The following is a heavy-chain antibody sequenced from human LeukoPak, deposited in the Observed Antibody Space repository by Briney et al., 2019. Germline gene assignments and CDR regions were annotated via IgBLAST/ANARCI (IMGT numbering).Heavy chain of an antibody. CDR3: ARHASGYDPYFDS. CDR1: GGSISSYY. V-gene: IGHV4-59*08. CDR2: IYYSGST. D-gene: IGHD5-12*01. Sequence: PSETLSLTCTVSGGSISSYYWSWIRQPPGKGLEWIGYIYYSGSTHYTPSLKSRVTISVDTSKNQFSLKLSSVPAADTAVYYCARHASGYDPYFDSWGQGTLVTVSS. J-gene: IGHJ4*02.